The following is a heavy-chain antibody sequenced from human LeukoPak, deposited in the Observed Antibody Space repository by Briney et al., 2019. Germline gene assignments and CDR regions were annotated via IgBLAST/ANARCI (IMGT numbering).Heavy chain of an antibody. V-gene: IGHV4-4*07. CDR2: IYTSGST. Sequence: PSETLSLICTVSGGSIRSSYWSWFRQPAGKGLEWIGRIYTSGSTNYNPSLKSRVTMSLDTSKNHFSLNLRSVTAADTAVYFCAADDYDSAVYSYWGQGTLVTASS. J-gene: IGHJ4*02. CDR1: GGSIRSSY. D-gene: IGHD3-22*01. CDR3: AADDYDSAVYSY.